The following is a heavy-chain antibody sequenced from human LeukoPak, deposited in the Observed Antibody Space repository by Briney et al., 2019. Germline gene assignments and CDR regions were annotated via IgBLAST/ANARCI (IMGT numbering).Heavy chain of an antibody. CDR3: AGASHDYYDSSGPNFDY. J-gene: IGHJ4*02. V-gene: IGHV4-59*01. CDR1: GGSISSYY. CDR2: IYYSGST. Sequence: SETLSLTCTVSGGSISSYYWSWIRQPPGKGLEWIGYIYYSGSTNYNPSLKSRVTISVDTSKNQFSLKLSSVTAADTAVYYCAGASHDYYDSSGPNFDYWGQGTLVTVSS. D-gene: IGHD3-22*01.